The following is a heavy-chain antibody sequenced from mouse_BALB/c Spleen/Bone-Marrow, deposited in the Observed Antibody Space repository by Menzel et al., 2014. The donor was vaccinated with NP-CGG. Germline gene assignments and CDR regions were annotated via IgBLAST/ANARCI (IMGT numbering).Heavy chain of an antibody. CDR1: GYTFTSYW. CDR2: TDPSDSET. CDR3: ARSGGNYVSFAY. J-gene: IGHJ3*01. D-gene: IGHD2-1*01. Sequence: GAELVKPGAPVKLSCKASGYTFTSYWMNWVKQRPGRGLEWIGRTDPSDSETHYNQKFKDKATLTVDKSSSTAYIQLSSLTSEDSAVYYCARSGGNYVSFAYWGQGTLVTVSA. V-gene: IGHV1-69*02.